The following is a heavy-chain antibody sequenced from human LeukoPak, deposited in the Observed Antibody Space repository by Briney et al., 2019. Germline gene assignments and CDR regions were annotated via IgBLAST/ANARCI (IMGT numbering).Heavy chain of an antibody. CDR1: GFTFSSYA. CDR2: ISYDRSNK. V-gene: IGHV3-30-3*01. J-gene: IGHJ3*02. D-gene: IGHD3-10*01. Sequence: GRSLRPSCAASGFTFSSYAMHWGRQAPGKGLEGVAVISYDRSNKYYADCVKGRFNIYRDNSKNTLYLQMNSLRAEDTAVYYCARDSGSGSGSYYNGAFDIWGQGTMVSVSS. CDR3: ARDSGSGSGSYYNGAFDI.